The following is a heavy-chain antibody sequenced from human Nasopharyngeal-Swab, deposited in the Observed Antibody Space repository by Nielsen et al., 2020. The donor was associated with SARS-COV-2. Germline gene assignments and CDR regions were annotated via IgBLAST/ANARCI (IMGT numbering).Heavy chain of an antibody. V-gene: IGHV3-21*01. D-gene: IGHD3-22*01. J-gene: IGHJ4*02. CDR3: ARFTPNYYDSSGPVGY. CDR1: GFTFSSYS. CDR2: ISSSSSYI. Sequence: GGSLRLSCAASGFTFSSYSMNWVRQATGKGLDWVSSISSSSSYIYYADSVKGRFTISRDNAKNSLYLQMNSLRAEDTAVYYCARFTPNYYDSSGPVGYWGQGTLVTVSS.